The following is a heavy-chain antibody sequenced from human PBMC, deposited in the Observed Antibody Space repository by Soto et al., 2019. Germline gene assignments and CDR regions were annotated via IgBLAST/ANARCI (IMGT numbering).Heavy chain of an antibody. CDR2: IKQDGSEK. CDR3: ARVAHYDFWSGYSYDAFDI. D-gene: IGHD3-3*01. V-gene: IGHV3-7*01. Sequence: GGSLRLSCAASGFTFSSYWMSWVRQAPGKGLEWVANIKQDGSEKYYVDSVKGRFTISRDNAKNSLYPQMNSLRAEDTAVYYCARVAHYDFWSGYSYDAFDIWGQGTMVTVSS. CDR1: GFTFSSYW. J-gene: IGHJ3*02.